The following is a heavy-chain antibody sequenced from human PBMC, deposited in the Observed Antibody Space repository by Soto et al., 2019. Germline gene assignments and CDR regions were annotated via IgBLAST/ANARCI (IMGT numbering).Heavy chain of an antibody. D-gene: IGHD2-2*01. CDR3: VGEVGFQLIY. V-gene: IGHV3-48*01. Sequence: GGSLRLSCEASGFTFSTHSMNWVRQAPGKGLEWISYITSSSVTMYADSVKGRFTISRDNAKNSLYLQMNSLRVEDTAVFFCVGEVGFQLIYWGQGNLVTVSS. CDR1: GFTFSTHS. CDR2: ITSSSVT. J-gene: IGHJ4*02.